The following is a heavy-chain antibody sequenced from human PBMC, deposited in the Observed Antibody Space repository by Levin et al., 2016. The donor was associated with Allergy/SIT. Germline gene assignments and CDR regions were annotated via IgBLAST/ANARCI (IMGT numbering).Heavy chain of an antibody. D-gene: IGHD3-22*01. CDR2: ISAYNGNT. J-gene: IGHJ4*02. CDR3: ASVASSGYFYY. V-gene: IGHV1-18*01. Sequence: WVRQAPGQGLEWMGWISAYNGNTNYAQKLQGRVTMTTDTSTSTACMELRSLRSDDTAVYYCASVASSGYFYYWGQGTLVTVSS.